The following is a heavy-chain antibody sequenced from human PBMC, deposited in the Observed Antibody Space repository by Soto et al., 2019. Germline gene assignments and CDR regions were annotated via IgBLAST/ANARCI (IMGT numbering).Heavy chain of an antibody. D-gene: IGHD1-26*01. Sequence: SWSMAIARAVSGGSVWSEEGGGFRQNPGKGLEWIGYIYYSGSTNYNPSLKSRVTISVDTSKNQFSLKLSSVTAADTAVYYCARGLPSGSYSYLDYRGQGTLVTGSS. J-gene: IGHJ4*02. CDR3: ARGLPSGSYSYLDY. CDR2: IYYSGST. V-gene: IGHV4-59*02. CDR1: GGSVWSEE.